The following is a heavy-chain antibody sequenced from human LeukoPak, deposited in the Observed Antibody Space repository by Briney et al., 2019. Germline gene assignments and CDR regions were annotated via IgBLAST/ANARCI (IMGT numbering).Heavy chain of an antibody. D-gene: IGHD6-19*01. Sequence: GSLRLSCAASGFTFSSYAMSWVRQAPGKGLEWVSAISGSGGSTYYADSVKGRFTISRDNSKNTLYLQMNSLRAEDTAVYYCARHSSGWYAGWFDPWGQGTLVPVSS. CDR2: ISGSGGST. CDR1: GFTFSSYA. CDR3: ARHSSGWYAGWFDP. V-gene: IGHV3-23*01. J-gene: IGHJ5*02.